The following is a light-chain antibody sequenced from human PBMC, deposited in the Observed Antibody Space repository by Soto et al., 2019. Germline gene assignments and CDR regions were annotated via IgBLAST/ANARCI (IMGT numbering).Light chain of an antibody. CDR1: TGAVTSGHY. J-gene: IGLJ1*01. Sequence: VVTQEPSLTVSPGGTVTLTCGSSTGAVTSGHYPYWFQQEPGQAPRTLIYDTSNKHSWTPARFSGSLLGGKAALTLSGAQPEDEAEYYCLLSYSGASYVFGTGTKVTVL. V-gene: IGLV7-46*01. CDR2: DTS. CDR3: LLSYSGASYV.